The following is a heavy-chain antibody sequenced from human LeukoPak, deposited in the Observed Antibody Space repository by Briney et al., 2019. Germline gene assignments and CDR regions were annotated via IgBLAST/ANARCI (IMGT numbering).Heavy chain of an antibody. D-gene: IGHD1-26*01. V-gene: IGHV1-69-2*01. CDR3: ARGYVGATEYWFDP. Sequence: ASVKISCKVSGYTFTDYYMHWVQQAPGKGLEWMGLVDPEDGETIYAEKFQGRVTITADTSTDTAYMELSSLRSEDTAVYYCARGYVGATEYWFDPWGQGTLVTVSS. CDR1: GYTFTDYY. CDR2: VDPEDGET. J-gene: IGHJ5*02.